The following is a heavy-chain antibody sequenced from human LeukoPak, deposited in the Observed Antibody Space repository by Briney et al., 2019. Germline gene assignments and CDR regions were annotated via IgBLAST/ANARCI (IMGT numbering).Heavy chain of an antibody. CDR2: TYYRSKWYH. Sequence: SQTLSLTCAISGDSVSSKSAAWNWLRQSPSRGLEWLGRTYYRSKWYHEYAVSVKSRITINPDTSKNQFSLTLSSVTAADTAVYYCARGRYYYFDYWGQGTLLTVSS. D-gene: IGHD1-1*01. CDR3: ARGRYYYFDY. V-gene: IGHV6-1*01. CDR1: GDSVSSKSAA. J-gene: IGHJ4*02.